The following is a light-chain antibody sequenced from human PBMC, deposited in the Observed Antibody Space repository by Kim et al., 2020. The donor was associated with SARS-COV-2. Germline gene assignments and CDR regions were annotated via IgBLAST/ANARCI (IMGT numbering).Light chain of an antibody. J-gene: IGLJ2*01. CDR2: KDT. Sequence: SYELTQPSSVSVSPGQTANITCSGDVLARKYGRWFQQKPGQAPVLMIYKDTERPSGIPERFSGSSSGTTVTLTISGAQVEDEADYYCYSATDKSVVFGAGTKVTVL. CDR3: YSATDKSVV. CDR1: VLARKY. V-gene: IGLV3-27*01.